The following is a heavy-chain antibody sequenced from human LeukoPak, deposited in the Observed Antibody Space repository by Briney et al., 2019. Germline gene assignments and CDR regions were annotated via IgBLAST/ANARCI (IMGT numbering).Heavy chain of an antibody. Sequence: PGRSLRLSCTASGFTFGDYAMSWVRQAPGKGLEWVGFIRSKAYGGTTEYAASVKGRFTISRDDSKSIAYLQMNSLKTEDTTVYYCTRVGGYFYYDSSGYYPYYYYGMDVWGQGTTVTVSS. J-gene: IGHJ6*02. CDR1: GFTFGDYA. D-gene: IGHD3-22*01. CDR3: TRVGGYFYYDSSGYYPYYYYGMDV. V-gene: IGHV3-49*04. CDR2: IRSKAYGGTT.